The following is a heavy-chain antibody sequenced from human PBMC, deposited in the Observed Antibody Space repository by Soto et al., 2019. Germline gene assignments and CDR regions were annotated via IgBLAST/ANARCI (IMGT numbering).Heavy chain of an antibody. J-gene: IGHJ3*02. CDR2: ISSSGGST. D-gene: IGHD6-19*01. CDR1: GFTFSSYA. Sequence: GGSLRLSCAASGFTFSSYAMSWVRQAPGKGLEWVSAISSSGGSTYYADSVKGRFTISRDNAKNSLYLQMNSLRAEDTAVYYCARDHWPVAGTISDAFDIWGQGTMV. V-gene: IGHV3-23*01. CDR3: ARDHWPVAGTISDAFDI.